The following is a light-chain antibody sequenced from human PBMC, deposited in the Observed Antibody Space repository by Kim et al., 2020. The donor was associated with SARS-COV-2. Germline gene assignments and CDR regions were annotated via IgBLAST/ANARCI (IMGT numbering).Light chain of an antibody. CDR3: QAWDSSTAV. J-gene: IGLJ3*02. Sequence: SGSPGQKASITCSGTKLGDKYAYWYQQKPGQSPVLVIYQHTKRPSGISQRFSGSSSGNTATLTISRAQTMDEADYYCQAWDSSTAVFGGGTQLTVL. CDR1: KLGDKY. V-gene: IGLV3-1*01. CDR2: QHT.